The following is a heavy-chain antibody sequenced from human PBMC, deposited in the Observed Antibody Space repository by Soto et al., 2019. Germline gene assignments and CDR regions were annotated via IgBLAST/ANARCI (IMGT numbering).Heavy chain of an antibody. CDR1: GFTFSSYS. D-gene: IGHD2-15*01. Sequence: PGGSLRLSCAASGFTFSSYSMNWVRQAPGKGLEWVSSISSSSSYIYYADSVKGRFTISRDNAKNSLYLQMNSLRAEDTAVYYCARGGRYCSGGSCLYYFDYWGQGTLVTVSS. V-gene: IGHV3-21*01. CDR2: ISSSSSYI. J-gene: IGHJ4*02. CDR3: ARGGRYCSGGSCLYYFDY.